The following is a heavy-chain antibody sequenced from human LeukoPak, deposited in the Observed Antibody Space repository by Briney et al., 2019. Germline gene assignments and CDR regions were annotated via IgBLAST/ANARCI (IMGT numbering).Heavy chain of an antibody. Sequence: AGGSLRLSCAASGFTFSSYGMSWVRQAPGKGLEWVSAISGSGGSTYYADSMKGRFTISRDNSKNTLYLQMSSLRAEDTAVYYCARSDMWFDPWGQGTLVTVSS. CDR1: GFTFSSYG. J-gene: IGHJ5*02. CDR3: ARSDMWFDP. CDR2: ISGSGGST. V-gene: IGHV3-23*01.